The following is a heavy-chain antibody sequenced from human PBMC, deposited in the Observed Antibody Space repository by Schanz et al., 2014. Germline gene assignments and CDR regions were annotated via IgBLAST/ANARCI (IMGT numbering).Heavy chain of an antibody. J-gene: IGHJ4*02. Sequence: EVQLVESGGGLVQPGGSLKLSCAASGLIFSNYDMSWVRQAPGKGLEWVSTIGTSGGTNYAESVKGRSNNSRDNSKNTLYLQINKLRAEDSCVYVCAKTERIEDWGQGTLVTVSS. CDR1: GLIFSNYD. CDR3: AKTERIED. CDR2: IGTSGGT. D-gene: IGHD1-1*01. V-gene: IGHV3-23*04.